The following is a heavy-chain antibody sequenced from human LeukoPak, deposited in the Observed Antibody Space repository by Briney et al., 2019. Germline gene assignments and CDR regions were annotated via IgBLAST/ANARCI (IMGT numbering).Heavy chain of an antibody. D-gene: IGHD3-16*02. J-gene: IGHJ4*02. V-gene: IGHV3-66*01. CDR1: GFTFSSYG. CDR3: ARGIVGIDY. Sequence: PGGSLRLSCAASGFTFSSYGMHWVRQAPGKGLEWVSVIYSGGSTYYADSVKGRFTISRDNSKNTPYLQMNSLRAEDTAVYYCARGIVGIDYWGQGTLVTVSS. CDR2: IYSGGST.